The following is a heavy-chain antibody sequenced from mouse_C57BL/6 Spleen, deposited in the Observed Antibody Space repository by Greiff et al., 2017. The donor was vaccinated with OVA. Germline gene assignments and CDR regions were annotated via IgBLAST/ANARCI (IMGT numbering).Heavy chain of an antibody. CDR1: GYTFTDYE. Sequence: QVQLKQSGAELVRPGASVTLSCKASGYTFTDYEMPWVKQTPVHGLEWIGAIDPETGGTAYNQKFKGQAILTADKSSSTAYMELRSLTSEDSAVYYCTRDEYGYWYIDGWGTGTTVTVSS. CDR2: IDPETGGT. D-gene: IGHD5-1*01. J-gene: IGHJ1*03. CDR3: TRDEYGYWYIDG. V-gene: IGHV1-15*01.